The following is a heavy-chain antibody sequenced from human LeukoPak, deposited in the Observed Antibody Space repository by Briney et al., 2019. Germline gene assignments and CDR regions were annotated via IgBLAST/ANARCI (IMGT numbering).Heavy chain of an antibody. CDR3: ARDYCSSTSCLFDY. J-gene: IGHJ4*02. V-gene: IGHV1-2*06. D-gene: IGHD2-2*01. CDR2: INPNSGDT. Sequence: ASVKVSCKASGYTFTGYHMHWVRQAPGQGLEWMGRINPNSGDTNYAQEFQGRVTMTRDTSISTAYMDLSRLRSDDTAVYYCARDYCSSTSCLFDYWGQGTLVTVSS. CDR1: GYTFTGYH.